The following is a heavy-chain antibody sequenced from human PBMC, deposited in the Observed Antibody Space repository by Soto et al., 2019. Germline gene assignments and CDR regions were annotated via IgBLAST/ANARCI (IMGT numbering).Heavy chain of an antibody. V-gene: IGHV4-59*08. CDR2: IYYTGIT. CDR3: ARLPSIVATEDYFDD. Sequence: SETLSLTCTVSGVSISGDYWSWIRQSLGKGLEWIGYIYYTGITNYNPSLKSRVTISVDTSKNHFSLKLSSVTAADTAVYYCARLPSIVATEDYFDDWGQGTLVTVSS. D-gene: IGHD5-12*01. J-gene: IGHJ4*02. CDR1: GVSISGDY.